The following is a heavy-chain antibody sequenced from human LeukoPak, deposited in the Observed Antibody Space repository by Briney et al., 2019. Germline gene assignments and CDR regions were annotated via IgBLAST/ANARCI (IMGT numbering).Heavy chain of an antibody. CDR1: GYTFTSYD. V-gene: IGHV1-8*01. Sequence: GASVTVSCKASGYTFTSYDINWVRQAAGQGLEWMGWMNPNSGNTGYAQKFQGRVTMTRNTSISTAYMELSSLRSEDTAVYYCARDQGLRFLEWLSYYYYYGMDVWGQGTTVTVSS. D-gene: IGHD3-3*01. J-gene: IGHJ6*02. CDR2: MNPNSGNT. CDR3: ARDQGLRFLEWLSYYYYYGMDV.